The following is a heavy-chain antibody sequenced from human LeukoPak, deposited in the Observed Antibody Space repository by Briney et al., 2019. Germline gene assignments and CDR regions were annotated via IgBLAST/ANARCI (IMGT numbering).Heavy chain of an antibody. CDR3: ARDMPPKCSGGSRYLDY. Sequence: GGSLRLSCVASGFTFSTYTIGWLRQAPGKGLEWVASISSSSTYIYYADSVKGRFTISRDNAKNSLSLQMSSLRAEDTAGYYCARDMPPKCSGGSRYLDYWGQGTLVTVSS. V-gene: IGHV3-21*01. CDR1: GFTFSTYT. J-gene: IGHJ4*02. D-gene: IGHD2-15*01. CDR2: ISSSSTYI.